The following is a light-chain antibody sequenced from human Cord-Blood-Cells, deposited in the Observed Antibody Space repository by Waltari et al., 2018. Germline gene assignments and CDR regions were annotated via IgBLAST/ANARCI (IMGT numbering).Light chain of an antibody. CDR2: KAS. CDR1: QSISSW. Sequence: DIQMTQSPSTLSESVGDRVTINCRASQSISSWLAWYQQKPGKAPNLLIYKASSLESGVPSRFSGSGSGTEFTLTISSLQPDDFATYYCQQYNSYPYTFGQGTKLEIK. J-gene: IGKJ2*01. CDR3: QQYNSYPYT. V-gene: IGKV1-5*03.